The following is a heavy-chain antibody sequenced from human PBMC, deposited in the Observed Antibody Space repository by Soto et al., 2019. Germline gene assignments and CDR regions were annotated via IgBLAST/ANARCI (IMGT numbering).Heavy chain of an antibody. CDR1: GGSISSGGYY. D-gene: IGHD6-19*01. J-gene: IGHJ4*02. CDR2: IYHSGTP. CDR3: ARAGGLGEVAVDY. Sequence: TSETLSLTCTVSGGSISSGGYYWSWIRQHPGKGLEWIGYIYHSGTPYYNPSLKSRVTISVDRSKNQFSLKLSSVTAADTAVYYCARAGGLGEVAVDYWGQGTLVTVSS. V-gene: IGHV4-30-2*01.